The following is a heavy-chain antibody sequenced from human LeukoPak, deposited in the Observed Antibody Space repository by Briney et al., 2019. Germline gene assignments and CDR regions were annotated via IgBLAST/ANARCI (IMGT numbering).Heavy chain of an antibody. D-gene: IGHD3-22*01. CDR2: IYYSGST. V-gene: IGHV4-39*02. Sequence: SETLSLTCTVSGGSISSSSYYWGWIRQPPGGGLEWIGSIYYSGSTYYNPSLKSRVTISVDTSKNQFSLKLSSVTAADTAVYYCARDLLDTALVTFYDSSGYYSEWGQGTLVTVSS. CDR3: ARDLLDTALVTFYDSSGYYSE. J-gene: IGHJ4*02. CDR1: GGSISSSSYY.